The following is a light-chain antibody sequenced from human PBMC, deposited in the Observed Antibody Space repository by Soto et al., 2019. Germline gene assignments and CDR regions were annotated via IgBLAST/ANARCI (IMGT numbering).Light chain of an antibody. CDR1: QSVSSSY. V-gene: IGKV3D-20*02. J-gene: IGKJ5*01. CDR2: DTS. Sequence: EIVWTQSPGTLSLSPGERATLSGMASQSVSSSYLAWYQQKPGQAPRLLIYDTSIRATGIPAPFSGSGSGTDFTLTISSLEPEDFAVYYCQQRHSWPPTFTFGQGTRVEIK. CDR3: QQRHSWPPTFT.